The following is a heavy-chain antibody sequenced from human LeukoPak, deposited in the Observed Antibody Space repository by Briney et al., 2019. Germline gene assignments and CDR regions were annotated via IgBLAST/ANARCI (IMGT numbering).Heavy chain of an antibody. V-gene: IGHV3-23*01. CDR3: AKDSPIFGVVIPPDY. CDR2: ISVSGGST. J-gene: IGHJ4*02. CDR1: GFTFSSYA. Sequence: GGSLRLSCAASGFTFSSYAMSWVRQAPGKGLEWVSSISVSGGSTYYADSVKGRFTIPRDNTKNTLYLQMNSLRAEDTAVYYCAKDSPIFGVVIPPDYWGQGTLVTVSS. D-gene: IGHD3-3*01.